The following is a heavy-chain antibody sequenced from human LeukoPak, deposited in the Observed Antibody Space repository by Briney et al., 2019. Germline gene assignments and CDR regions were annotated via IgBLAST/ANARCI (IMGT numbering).Heavy chain of an antibody. CDR2: IYYSGRT. V-gene: IGHV4-39*07. Sequence: SETLSLTCTVSGGSISSSSYYWGWIRQPPGKGLEWIGNIYYSGRTYYNPSLKSRVIISVDTSKNQFSLKVSSMTAADTAVYYCAKRVAAAGTPYYFDYWGQGTLVTVSS. CDR1: GGSISSSSYY. J-gene: IGHJ4*02. CDR3: AKRVAAAGTPYYFDY. D-gene: IGHD6-13*01.